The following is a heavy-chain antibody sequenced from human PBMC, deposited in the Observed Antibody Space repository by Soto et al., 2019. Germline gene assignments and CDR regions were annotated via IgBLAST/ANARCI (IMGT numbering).Heavy chain of an antibody. CDR2: ISYDGSNK. V-gene: IGHV3-30-3*01. J-gene: IGHJ3*01. CDR3: ARGTQSVLRFLEWLPHNR. Sequence: PGGSLRLSCAASGFTFSSYAMHWVRQAPGKGLEWVAVISYDGSNKYYADSVKGRFTISRDNSKNTLYLQMNSLRAEDTAVYYCARGTQSVLRFLEWLPHNRWGQGTMVTVSS. D-gene: IGHD3-3*01. CDR1: GFTFSSYA.